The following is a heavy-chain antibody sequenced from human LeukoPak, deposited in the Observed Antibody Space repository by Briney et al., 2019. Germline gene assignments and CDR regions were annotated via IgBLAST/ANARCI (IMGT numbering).Heavy chain of an antibody. V-gene: IGHV4-34*01. CDR1: GGSFSGYY. CDR2: INHSGST. D-gene: IGHD5-12*01. CDR3: ARAEEDIVAMIDY. J-gene: IGHJ4*02. Sequence: SETLSLTCAVYGGSFSGYYWSWIRQPPGKGLEWIGEINHSGSTNYNPSLKSRVTISVDTSKNQFSLKLSSVTAADTAVYYCARAEEDIVAMIDYWGQGTLVTVSS.